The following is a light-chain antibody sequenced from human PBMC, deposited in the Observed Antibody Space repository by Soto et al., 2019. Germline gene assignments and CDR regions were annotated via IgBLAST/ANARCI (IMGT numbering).Light chain of an antibody. Sequence: QSLLTQPASVSGSPGQSITISCTGTSSDVGGYNYVSWYQQHPGKAPKLMIYDVSNRPSGVSNRFSGSKSGNTASLTISGLQAEDEADYYCSSYTSSSTPPVVFGGGTKLTVL. J-gene: IGLJ2*01. CDR1: SSDVGGYNY. CDR2: DVS. V-gene: IGLV2-14*01. CDR3: SSYTSSSTPPVV.